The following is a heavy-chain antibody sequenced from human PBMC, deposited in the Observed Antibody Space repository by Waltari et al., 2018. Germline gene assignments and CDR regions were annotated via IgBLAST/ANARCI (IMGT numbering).Heavy chain of an antibody. CDR1: GFTFSSYW. D-gene: IGHD2-2*01. CDR3: ARDCSSTSCYGYYFDY. CDR2: IKQDGSEK. J-gene: IGHJ4*02. Sequence: EVQLVESGGGLVQPGGSLRLSCAASGFTFSSYWMSWVRQAPGQGLEWVANIKQDGSEKYYVDSVKGRFTISRDNAKNSLYLQMNSLRAEDTAVYYCARDCSSTSCYGYYFDYWGQGTLVTVSS. V-gene: IGHV3-7*01.